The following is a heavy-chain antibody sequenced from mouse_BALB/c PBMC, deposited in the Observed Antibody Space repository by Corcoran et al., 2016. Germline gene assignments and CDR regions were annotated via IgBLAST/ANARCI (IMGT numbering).Heavy chain of an antibody. V-gene: IGHV9-3-1*01. D-gene: IGHD1-1*01. J-gene: IGHJ1*01. CDR2: INTYTGEP. Sequence: QIQLVQSGPELKKPGATVKISCKASGYTFTNYGMNWVKQAPGKGLKWMGWINTYTGEPTYADDFKGRFAFSLETSASTAYLQINNLKNEDTATYFCARSITTDWYFDVWGAGTTVTVSS. CDR1: GYTFTNYG. CDR3: ARSITTDWYFDV.